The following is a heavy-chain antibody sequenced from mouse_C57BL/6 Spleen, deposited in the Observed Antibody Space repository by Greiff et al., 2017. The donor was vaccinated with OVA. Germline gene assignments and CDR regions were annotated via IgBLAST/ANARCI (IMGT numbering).Heavy chain of an antibody. J-gene: IGHJ3*01. CDR2: ISSGSSTI. CDR1: GFTFSDYG. Sequence: EVHLVESGGGLVKPGGSLKLSCAASGFTFSDYGMHWVRQAPEQGLEWVAYISSGSSTIDYAATLKGRSTISRDNAKNTLFLQMTSLRSEDTAMYYCARHLLWPFAYWGQGTLVTVSA. D-gene: IGHD2-1*01. CDR3: ARHLLWPFAY. V-gene: IGHV5-17*01.